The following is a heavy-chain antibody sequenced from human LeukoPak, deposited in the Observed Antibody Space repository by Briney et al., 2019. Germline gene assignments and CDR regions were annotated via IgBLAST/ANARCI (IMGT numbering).Heavy chain of an antibody. CDR3: ARRHVEYSSSSDPYYFDY. V-gene: IGHV4-61*01. CDR1: GYSISSSYY. CDR2: LYYSGST. Sequence: PSETLSLTCIVSGYSISSSYYWTWIRQPPGKGLEWIGSLYYSGSTNYNPSLKSRVTISVDTSKNQFSLKLSSVTAADTAVYYCARRHVEYSSSSDPYYFDYWGQGTLVTVSS. D-gene: IGHD6-6*01. J-gene: IGHJ4*02.